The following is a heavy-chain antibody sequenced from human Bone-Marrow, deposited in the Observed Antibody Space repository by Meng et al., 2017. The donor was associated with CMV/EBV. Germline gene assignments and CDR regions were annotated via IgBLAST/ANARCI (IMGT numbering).Heavy chain of an antibody. CDR3: ARERGPILGTRYYFDY. CDR1: GGSFSGYY. J-gene: IGHJ4*02. D-gene: IGHD2-2*02. V-gene: IGHV4-34*01. CDR2: INHSGST. Sequence: SETLSLTCAVYGGSFSGYYWSWIRQPPGKGLEWMGEINHSGSTNYNPSLKSRVTISVDTYKNQFSLKLSSVTAADTAVYYCARERGPILGTRYYFDYWGQGTLVTVSS.